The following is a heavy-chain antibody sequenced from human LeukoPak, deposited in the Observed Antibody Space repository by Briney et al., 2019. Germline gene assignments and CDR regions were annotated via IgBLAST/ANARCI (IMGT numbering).Heavy chain of an antibody. CDR2: IYYSGST. CDR1: GGSISSYY. D-gene: IGHD1-26*01. Sequence: SATLSLTCTVSGGSISSYYWSWIRQPPGKGLEWIGYIYYSGSTNYNPSLKSRVTISVDTSKNQFSQKLSSVTAADTAVYYCARAVVGATGGAFDIWGQGTMVTVSS. J-gene: IGHJ3*02. CDR3: ARAVVGATGGAFDI. V-gene: IGHV4-59*01.